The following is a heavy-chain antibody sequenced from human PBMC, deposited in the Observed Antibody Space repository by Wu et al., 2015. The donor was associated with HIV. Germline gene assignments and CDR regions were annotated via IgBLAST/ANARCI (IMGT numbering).Heavy chain of an antibody. CDR3: ARGGVYGVNVGDYSYYYYIDV. V-gene: IGHV1-2*02. D-gene: IGHD4-23*01. J-gene: IGHJ6*03. CDR1: GYSFTAHY. CDR2: IRPDSGAT. Sequence: QVQLVQSGAEVAKPGASVRVSCQTSGYSFTAHYIHWVRQAPGQGLEWMGWIRPDSGATHFAERFEDRVTMTRDASISTAYMELRRLRSDDTAVYFCARGGVYGVNVGDYSYYYYIDVWGKGTTVTVSS.